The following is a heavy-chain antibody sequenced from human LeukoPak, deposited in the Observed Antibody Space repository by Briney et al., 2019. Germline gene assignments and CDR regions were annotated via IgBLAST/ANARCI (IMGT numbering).Heavy chain of an antibody. CDR3: AKAGGQLFYYMDV. CDR2: ISDNGGAT. J-gene: IGHJ6*03. V-gene: IGHV3-23*01. CDR1: EFSVGSNY. Sequence: GGSLRLSCAASEFSVGSNYMSWVRQAPGKGLEWVSVISDNGGATYYADSVKGRFSISRDNSKKTLFLQMNSLRADDTAVYFCAKAGGQLFYYMDVWGKGTTVTVSS.